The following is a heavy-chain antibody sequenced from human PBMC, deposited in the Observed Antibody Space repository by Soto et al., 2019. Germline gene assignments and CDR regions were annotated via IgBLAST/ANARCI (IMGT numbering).Heavy chain of an antibody. J-gene: IGHJ4*01. CDR1: GFSLSTSGVG. Sequence: QITLKESGPTLVRPTQTLTLTCTFSGFSLSTSGVGVGWIRQPPGKALECLALIYWDDDKRYSPSLESRLTITKDPSKTQVLLTVTNMDPVDTATYYCARSASIPASGTGNYFDFWGHGSLVTVSS. CDR2: IYWDDDK. D-gene: IGHD6-13*01. V-gene: IGHV2-5*02. CDR3: ARSASIPASGTGNYFDF.